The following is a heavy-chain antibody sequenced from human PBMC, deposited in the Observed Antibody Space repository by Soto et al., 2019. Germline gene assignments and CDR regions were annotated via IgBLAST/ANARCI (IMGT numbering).Heavy chain of an antibody. CDR3: ARERGFLSEALDI. Sequence: PSQTLSLTCGISGDSVSSNSATWNWIRQSPSRGLEWLGRTYYRSQWRNEYEESVKSRITINPDTSKNQFSLQLNSMSPEDTAVYYCARERGFLSEALDIWGRGTMVTVSS. CDR2: TYYRSQWRN. D-gene: IGHD3-10*01. V-gene: IGHV6-1*01. J-gene: IGHJ3*02. CDR1: GDSVSSNSAT.